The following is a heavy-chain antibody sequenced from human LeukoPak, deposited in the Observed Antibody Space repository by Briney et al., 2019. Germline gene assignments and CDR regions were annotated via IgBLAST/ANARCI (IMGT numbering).Heavy chain of an antibody. Sequence: GGSLRLSCAASGFTFSNFAMSWVRQASGKGLEWVSTISDSGGITDNADSVKGRFTISRDNSRNTLYLQMNSLRAEDTAVYYCAKNRALYGSGSYYNYWGQGTLVTVSS. D-gene: IGHD3-10*01. J-gene: IGHJ4*02. CDR3: AKNRALYGSGSYYNY. V-gene: IGHV3-23*01. CDR2: ISDSGGIT. CDR1: GFTFSNFA.